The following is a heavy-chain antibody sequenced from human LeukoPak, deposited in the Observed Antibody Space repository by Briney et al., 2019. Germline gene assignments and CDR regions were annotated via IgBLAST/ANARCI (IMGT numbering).Heavy chain of an antibody. Sequence: PSETLSLTCTVSGGSISNYYWSWIRQPPGKGLEWIGYIYYSGSTNYNPSLKSRVTISVDTSKNQFSLKLSSVTAADTAVYYCARDASEVHYDSSGFLYHYWGQGTLVTVSS. CDR1: GGSISNYY. V-gene: IGHV4-59*01. D-gene: IGHD3-22*01. CDR3: ARDASEVHYDSSGFLYHY. J-gene: IGHJ4*02. CDR2: IYYSGST.